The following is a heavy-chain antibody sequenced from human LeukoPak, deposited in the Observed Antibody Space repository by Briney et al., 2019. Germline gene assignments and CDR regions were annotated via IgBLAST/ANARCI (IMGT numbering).Heavy chain of an antibody. CDR1: GVAFSSDA. V-gene: IGHV3-23*01. CDR3: ANADDDSPGYTNHFDY. CDR2: MSGSGAGT. Sequence: PGRCLRLSCAASGVAFSSDAMGWGLQAAGQGLKWFSAMSGSGAGTYYADSVNGRCTISRDNSKNTLYLQMHSLRAADTAVYYCANADDDSPGYTNHFDYWGQGTLVTVSS. J-gene: IGHJ4*02. D-gene: IGHD3-22*01.